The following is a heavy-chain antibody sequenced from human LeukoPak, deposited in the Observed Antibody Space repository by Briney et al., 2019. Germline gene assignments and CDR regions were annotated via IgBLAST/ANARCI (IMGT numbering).Heavy chain of an antibody. V-gene: IGHV4-34*01. J-gene: IGHJ3*02. CDR3: ARRPPYYYGSGSTDI. Sequence: GSLRLSCAASGFTFSSYTMNWIRQPPGKGLEWIREINHSGSTNYNPSLKSRVTISVDTSKNQFSLKLSSVTAADTAVYYCARRPPYYYGSGSTDIWGQGTMVTVSS. CDR1: GFTFSSYT. D-gene: IGHD3-10*01. CDR2: INHSGST.